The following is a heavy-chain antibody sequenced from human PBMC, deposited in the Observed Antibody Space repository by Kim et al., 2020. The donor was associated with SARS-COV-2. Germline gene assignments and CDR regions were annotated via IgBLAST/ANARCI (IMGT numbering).Heavy chain of an antibody. CDR3: ASCSPYYDILTGYSPKGNLDY. J-gene: IGHJ4*02. CDR2: IYYSGST. D-gene: IGHD3-9*01. Sequence: SETLSLTCTVSGGSISYSSYYWGWIRQPPGKGLEWIGSIYYSGSTYYNPSLKSRVTISVDTSKNQFSLKLSSVTAADTAVYYCASCSPYYDILTGYSPKGNLDYGSRRSRVTVCS. CDR1: GGSISYSSYY. V-gene: IGHV4-39*01.